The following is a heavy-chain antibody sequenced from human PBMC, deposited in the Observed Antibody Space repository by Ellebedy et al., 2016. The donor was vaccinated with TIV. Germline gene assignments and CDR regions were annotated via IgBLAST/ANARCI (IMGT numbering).Heavy chain of an antibody. J-gene: IGHJ4*02. CDR3: ASDFSLGDYFDY. Sequence: MPGGSLRLSCTVSGGSISSSSYYWGWSRQPPGKGLEWIGSIYYSGSTYYNPSLKSRVTISVDTSKNQFSLKLSSVTAADTAVYYCASDFSLGDYFDYWGQGTLVSVSS. CDR1: GGSISSSSYY. CDR2: IYYSGST. V-gene: IGHV4-39*07. D-gene: IGHD3-3*02.